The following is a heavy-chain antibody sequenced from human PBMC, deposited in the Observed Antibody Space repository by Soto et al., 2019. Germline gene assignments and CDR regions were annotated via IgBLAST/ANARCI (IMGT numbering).Heavy chain of an antibody. Sequence: QVQLVQSGAEVKKPGASVRVCCKAFGYRFINFYLHWVRQGPGQGLEWLGRINPKNDDTNYAQKFQRRFTMTRDTSISVAYMELSALNSGNTAVYFCAIDDTGANFGSWGQGTLVTV. CDR2: INPKNDDT. CDR3: AIDDTGANFGS. J-gene: IGHJ4*02. V-gene: IGHV1-2*02. D-gene: IGHD2-8*02. CDR1: GYRFINFY.